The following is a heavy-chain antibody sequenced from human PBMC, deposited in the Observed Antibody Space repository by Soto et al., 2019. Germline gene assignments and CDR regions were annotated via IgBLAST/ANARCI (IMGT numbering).Heavy chain of an antibody. D-gene: IGHD5-18*01. CDR2: IIPIFGTA. CDR1: GVTFSSYA. V-gene: IGHV1-69*01. J-gene: IGHJ4*02. Sequence: QVQLVQSGAEVKKPGSSVKVSCKASGVTFSSYAISWVRQAPGQGLEWRGGIIPIFGTANYAQKFQGRVTIPADESTSTADKELSSLRSEDTAVYYCASRSGYSYGYFFYWGQGTLVTVSS. CDR3: ASRSGYSYGYFFY.